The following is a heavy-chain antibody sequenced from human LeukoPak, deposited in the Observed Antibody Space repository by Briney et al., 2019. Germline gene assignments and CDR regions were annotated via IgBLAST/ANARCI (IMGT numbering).Heavy chain of an antibody. CDR1: GFTFSSYE. Sequence: GGSLRLSCAASGFTFSSYEMNWIRQAPGKGLEWVSYTSSSGSTIYYADSVKGRFTISRDNAKNSLYLQMNSLRAEDTAVYYCAELGITMIGGVWGKGTTVTISS. J-gene: IGHJ6*04. V-gene: IGHV3-48*03. CDR3: AELGITMIGGV. CDR2: TSSSGSTI. D-gene: IGHD3-10*02.